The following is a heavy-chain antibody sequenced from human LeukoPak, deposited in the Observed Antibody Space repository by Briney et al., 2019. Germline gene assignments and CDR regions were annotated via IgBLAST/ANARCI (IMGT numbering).Heavy chain of an antibody. CDR2: IYYSGSI. V-gene: IGHV4-59*08. CDR3: ARHAQRYQPLNWFDP. CDR1: GGSISTYY. J-gene: IGHJ5*02. Sequence: SETLSLTCTVSGGSISTYYWSWIRQPPGKGLEWIGYIYYSGSINYNPSLKSRVTISVDTSKNQFSLKLSSVTAADTAVYYCARHAQRYQPLNWFDPWGQGTLVTVSS. D-gene: IGHD2-2*01.